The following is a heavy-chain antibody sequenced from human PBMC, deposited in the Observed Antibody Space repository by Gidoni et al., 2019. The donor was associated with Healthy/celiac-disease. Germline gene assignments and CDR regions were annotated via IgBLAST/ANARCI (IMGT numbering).Heavy chain of an antibody. Sequence: QVQLVQSGAEGKKPGSSVTVSCKASGGTFSSYAISWVRQAPGQGLEWMGGIIPIFGTANYAQKFQGRVTITADESTSTAYMELSSLRSEDTAVYYCARDLGYCTNGVCYENAFDIWGQGTMVTVSS. CDR2: IIPIFGTA. CDR3: ARDLGYCTNGVCYENAFDI. J-gene: IGHJ3*02. CDR1: GGTFSSYA. D-gene: IGHD2-8*01. V-gene: IGHV1-69*01.